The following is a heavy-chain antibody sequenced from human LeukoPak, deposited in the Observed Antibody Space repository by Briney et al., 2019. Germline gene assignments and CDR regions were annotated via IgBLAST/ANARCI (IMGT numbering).Heavy chain of an antibody. CDR3: ARVPGSYAYFDY. J-gene: IGHJ4*02. Sequence: GGSLRLSCAVSRFTFSNYAMTWVRQAPGKGLEWVSYITSGSSTIYYAESVKGRFTISRDNAKNSLYLQMDSLRVEDTAVYYCARVPGSYAYFDYWGQGSLVTVSS. D-gene: IGHD1-26*01. CDR2: ITSGSSTI. V-gene: IGHV3-48*04. CDR1: RFTFSNYA.